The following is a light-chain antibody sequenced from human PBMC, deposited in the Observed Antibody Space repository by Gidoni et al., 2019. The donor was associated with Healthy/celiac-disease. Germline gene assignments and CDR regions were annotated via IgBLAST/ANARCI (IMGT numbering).Light chain of an antibody. Sequence: SYVLPQPPSLSAAPGTPARITCGGNNIGSKSVHWYQQKPGQAPVLVVYDDSDRPSGIPERFSGSNSGNTATLTISRVEAGDEADYYCQVWDSSSDHPNYVFGTGTKVTVL. CDR1: NIGSKS. CDR2: DDS. J-gene: IGLJ1*01. V-gene: IGLV3-21*03. CDR3: QVWDSSSDHPNYV.